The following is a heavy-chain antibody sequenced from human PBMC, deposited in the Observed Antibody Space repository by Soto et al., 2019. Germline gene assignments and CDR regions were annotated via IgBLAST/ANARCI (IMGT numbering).Heavy chain of an antibody. D-gene: IGHD3-10*01. V-gene: IGHV3-48*01. CDR1: GFTFSSYS. CDR3: ARALLLWFGEIYYFDY. CDR2: ISSSSSTI. J-gene: IGHJ4*02. Sequence: GSLRLSCAASGFTFSSYSMNWVRQAPGKGLEWVSYISSSSSTIYYADSVKGRFTISRDNAKNSLYLQMNSLRAEDTAVYYCARALLLWFGEIYYFDYWGQGTLVTVSS.